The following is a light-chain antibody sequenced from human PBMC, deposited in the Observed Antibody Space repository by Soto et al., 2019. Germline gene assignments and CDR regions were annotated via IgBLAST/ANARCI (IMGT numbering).Light chain of an antibody. CDR2: DVS. V-gene: IGLV2-11*01. CDR1: SSDVGGYNY. Sequence: QSALTQPRSVSGSPGQSVTISCTGTSSDVGGYNYVSWYQQHPGKAPKGMIYDVSERPSGVPDRFSGSKSGNTAALTISGLQAEEEADYYCCSYAGSPRYVFGTGTKLTVL. J-gene: IGLJ1*01. CDR3: CSYAGSPRYV.